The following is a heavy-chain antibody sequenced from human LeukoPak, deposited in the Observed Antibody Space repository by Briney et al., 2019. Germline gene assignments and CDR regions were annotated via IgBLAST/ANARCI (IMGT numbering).Heavy chain of an antibody. D-gene: IGHD3-16*01. V-gene: IGHV4-4*02. J-gene: IGHJ6*03. Sequence: SETLSLTCSVSGDSISSRNWWTWVRQTLEKGLEWIGEIYHTGSTNYNPSLKSRVTISLDTSKNQFSLKLSSVTAADTAVYYCARDGAHKNHYYSYYYMDVWGKGTTVTVSS. CDR2: IYHTGST. CDR3: ARDGAHKNHYYSYYYMDV. CDR1: GDSISSRNW.